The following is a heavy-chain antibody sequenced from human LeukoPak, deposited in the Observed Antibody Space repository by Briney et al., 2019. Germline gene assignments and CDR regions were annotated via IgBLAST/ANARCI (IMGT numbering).Heavy chain of an antibody. Sequence: GGSLRLSCAASGFTFSSYVMHWVRQAPGKGLEWVSYISSSGSTIYYADSVKGRFTISRDNAKNSLYLQMNSLRAEDTAVYYCARSGSYYLDAFDIWGQGTMVTVSS. CDR2: ISSSGSTI. D-gene: IGHD1-26*01. V-gene: IGHV3-48*04. CDR1: GFTFSSYV. J-gene: IGHJ3*02. CDR3: ARSGSYYLDAFDI.